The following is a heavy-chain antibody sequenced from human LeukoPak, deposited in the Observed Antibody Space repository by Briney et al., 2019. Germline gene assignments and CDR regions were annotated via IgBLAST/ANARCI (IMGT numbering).Heavy chain of an antibody. V-gene: IGHV3-7*03. Sequence: PGGSLRLSCAASGFTFSSYWMSWVRQAPGKGLEWVANIKQDGSEKYYVDSVKGRFTISRDNFKNTLYLQMNSLRAEDTAVYYCAKDRRAAAVAEYFQHWGQGTLVTVSS. CDR3: AKDRRAAAVAEYFQH. D-gene: IGHD6-13*01. CDR2: IKQDGSEK. J-gene: IGHJ1*01. CDR1: GFTFSSYW.